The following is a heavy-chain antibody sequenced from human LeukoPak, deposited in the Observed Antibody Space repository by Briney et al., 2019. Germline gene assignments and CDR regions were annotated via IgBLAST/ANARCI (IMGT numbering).Heavy chain of an antibody. Sequence: GGSLRLSCAASGFTFSNAWMSWVRQAPGKGRDWVGRIKSKTYGGTTDYAAPVKGRFTISRDDSKTTLYLQMNSLKTQDTAVYYCTTDRREYDSTGTNRFDCWGQGTLVTVSS. CDR1: GFTFSNAW. CDR3: TTDRREYDSTGTNRFDC. CDR2: IKSKTYGGTT. D-gene: IGHD3-22*01. J-gene: IGHJ4*02. V-gene: IGHV3-15*01.